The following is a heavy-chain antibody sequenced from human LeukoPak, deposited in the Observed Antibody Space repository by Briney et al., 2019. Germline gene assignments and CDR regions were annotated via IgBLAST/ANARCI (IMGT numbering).Heavy chain of an antibody. D-gene: IGHD1-1*01. CDR2: FDPEDDEA. V-gene: IGHV1-24*01. CDR1: GYSLSKLS. J-gene: IGHJ4*02. CDR3: ATDVTGTAPYDF. Sequence: ASVKVSCKVSGYSLSKLSIHWVRQAPRKGLEWMGGFDPEDDEAIYAQSLQGRVTMTEDTSTDTAYMELSGLTSDDAAVYCATDVTGTAPYDFWGQGTLVTVS.